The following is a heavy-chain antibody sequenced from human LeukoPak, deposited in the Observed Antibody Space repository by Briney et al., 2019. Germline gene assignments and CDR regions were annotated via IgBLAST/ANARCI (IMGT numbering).Heavy chain of an antibody. CDR2: IGQDGIET. D-gene: IGHD4-17*01. J-gene: IGHJ4*02. Sequence: GGSLRLSCAASGISFASYWVTWVRQAPGKGLEWVANIGQDGIETVYEGSVKGRFTISRDNARNLLFLQMNSLRADDTAVYYCARVVGDGFDYWGQGTLVTVSS. CDR3: ARVVGDGFDY. CDR1: GISFASYW. V-gene: IGHV3-7*03.